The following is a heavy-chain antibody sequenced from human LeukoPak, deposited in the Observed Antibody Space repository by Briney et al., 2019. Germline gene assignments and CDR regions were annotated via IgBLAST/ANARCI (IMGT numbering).Heavy chain of an antibody. CDR1: DGSISSSSYY. J-gene: IGHJ3*02. D-gene: IGHD6-6*01. V-gene: IGHV4-39*01. CDR3: ARRSSSWNAFDI. Sequence: SETLSLTCTVSDGSISSSSYYWGWIRQPPGKGLEWIGSLYYSGSTYYNPSLKSRVTISVDTSKNQFSLKLGSVTAADTAVYYCARRSSSWNAFDIWGRGTMVTVSS. CDR2: LYYSGST.